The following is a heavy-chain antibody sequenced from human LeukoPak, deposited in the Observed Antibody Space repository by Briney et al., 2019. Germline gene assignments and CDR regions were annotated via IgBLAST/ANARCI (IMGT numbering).Heavy chain of an antibody. CDR3: AKDGYDSSIDY. V-gene: IGHV3-7*03. CDR1: GFTFSNYW. Sequence: GGSLRLSCAVSGFTFSNYWMTWVRQAPGKGLEWVANIKEDGSEKYYVDSVRGRFTISRDNAKNSLYQQMNSLRAEDTAVYYCAKDGYDSSIDYWGQGTLVTVSS. J-gene: IGHJ4*02. CDR2: IKEDGSEK. D-gene: IGHD3-22*01.